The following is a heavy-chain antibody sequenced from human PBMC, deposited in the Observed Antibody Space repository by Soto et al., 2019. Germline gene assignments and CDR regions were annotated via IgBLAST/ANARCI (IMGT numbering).Heavy chain of an antibody. CDR1: AVTFSAYN. D-gene: IGHD2-21*01. CDR3: VKAFPGQGNWFES. CDR2: IWYDGSNQ. V-gene: IGHV3-33*03. Sequence: QVQLVESGGGVVQPGRSLRLSCATSAVTFSAYNMHWVRQTPGKGLEWVAFIWYDGSNQFYSDSVKGRFSISRDNTKNTLYLQMNRLSPEDTAMYYCVKAFPGQGNWFESWGPGTLVTVSS. J-gene: IGHJ5*01.